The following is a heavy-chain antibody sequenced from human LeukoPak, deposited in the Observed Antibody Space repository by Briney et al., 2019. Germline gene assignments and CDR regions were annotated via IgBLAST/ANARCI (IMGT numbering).Heavy chain of an antibody. Sequence: GGSLRLSCAASGFTFSSYSMNWVRQAPGKGLEWVSYISSSSSTIYYADSVKGRFTISRDNSKNTLYLQMNSLGAEDTAVYYCAKDLRSSPRGQHFWGQGTLVTVSS. CDR1: GFTFSSYS. CDR2: ISSSSSTI. V-gene: IGHV3-48*01. CDR3: AKDLRSSPRGQHF. D-gene: IGHD3-10*01. J-gene: IGHJ4*02.